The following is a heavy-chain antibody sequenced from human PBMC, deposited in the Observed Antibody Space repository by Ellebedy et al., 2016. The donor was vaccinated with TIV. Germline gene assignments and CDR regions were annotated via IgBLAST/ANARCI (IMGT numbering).Heavy chain of an antibody. Sequence: PGGSLRLSCAAPGFSLTSLVMHWVRQAPGKGLVWVSRINSDGSTITYADSVKGRFTISRDNSKNILYLQMNSLGDDDTAVYYCARDQGYGTASFTAFDCWGQGNLVTVSS. D-gene: IGHD3-10*01. V-gene: IGHV3-74*01. J-gene: IGHJ4*02. CDR3: ARDQGYGTASFTAFDC. CDR1: GFSLTSLV. CDR2: INSDGSTI.